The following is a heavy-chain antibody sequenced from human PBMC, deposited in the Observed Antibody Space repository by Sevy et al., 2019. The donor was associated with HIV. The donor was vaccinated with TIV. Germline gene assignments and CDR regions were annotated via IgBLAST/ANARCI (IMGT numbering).Heavy chain of an antibody. V-gene: IGHV6-1*01. D-gene: IGHD2-2*01. Sequence: SQTLSLTCAISGDSVSSNSAAWNWIRQSPSRGLEWLGRTHYRSKWYNDYAVSVKGRITINPARSKNQFSLQLNSVTPEDTAVYYCTRACCSSGRVGVLGAFDFWGQGTMVTVSS. CDR3: TRACCSSGRVGVLGAFDF. CDR1: GDSVSSNSAA. J-gene: IGHJ3*01. CDR2: THYRSKWYN.